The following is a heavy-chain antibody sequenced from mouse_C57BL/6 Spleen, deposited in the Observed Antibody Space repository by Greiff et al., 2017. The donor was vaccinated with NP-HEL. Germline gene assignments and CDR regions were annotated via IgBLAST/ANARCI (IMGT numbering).Heavy chain of an antibody. CDR1: GFTFSDYG. D-gene: IGHD1-1*01. Sequence: EVQLQESGGGLVKPGGSLKLSCAASGFTFSDYGMHWVRQAPEKGLEWVAYISSGSSTIYYADTVKGRFTISRDNAKNTLFLQMTSLRSEDTAMYYCARSYGSSPWYFDVWGTGTTVTVSS. CDR3: ARSYGSSPWYFDV. J-gene: IGHJ1*03. V-gene: IGHV5-17*01. CDR2: ISSGSSTI.